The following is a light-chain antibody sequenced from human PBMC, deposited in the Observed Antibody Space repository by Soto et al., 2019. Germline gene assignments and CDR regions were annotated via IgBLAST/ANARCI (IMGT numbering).Light chain of an antibody. CDR1: TSDVGGYNY. CDR3: NSYTSSSTRV. Sequence: QSALTQPASVSGSPGQSITISCPGTTSDVGGYNYVSWYQQHPGKVPKLMIYEVSKRPSGVSNRFSGSKSGNTASLTISGLQAEDEADYYCNSYTSSSTRVFGGGTKLTVL. V-gene: IGLV2-14*01. J-gene: IGLJ3*02. CDR2: EVS.